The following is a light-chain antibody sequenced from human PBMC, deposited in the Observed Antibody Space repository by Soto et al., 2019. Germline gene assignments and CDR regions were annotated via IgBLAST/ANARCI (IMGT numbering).Light chain of an antibody. Sequence: QPVLTQPPSASGTPGQRVTISCSGSSSNIGSNTVNWYQHLPGTAPKLLIYSNNQRPSGVPDRFSGSKSGTSASLAISGLQSEDEADYYCAAWDDSLNAWVFGGGTKLTVL. CDR3: AAWDDSLNAWV. CDR1: SSNIGSNT. J-gene: IGLJ3*02. CDR2: SNN. V-gene: IGLV1-44*01.